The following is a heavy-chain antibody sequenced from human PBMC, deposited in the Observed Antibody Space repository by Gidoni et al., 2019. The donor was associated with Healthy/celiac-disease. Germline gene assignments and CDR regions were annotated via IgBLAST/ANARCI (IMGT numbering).Heavy chain of an antibody. V-gene: IGHV3-30-3*01. J-gene: IGHJ4*02. CDR3: ARDPMAIAVAGKLDY. CDR1: GFPFSSYA. Sequence: QVQLVESGGGVVQPGRSLRLYCAASGFPFSSYAMHWVRQAPGKGLEWVAVISYDGSNKYYADSVKGRFTISRDNSKNTLYLQMNSLRAEDTAVYYCARDPMAIAVAGKLDYWGQGTLVTVSS. CDR2: ISYDGSNK. D-gene: IGHD6-19*01.